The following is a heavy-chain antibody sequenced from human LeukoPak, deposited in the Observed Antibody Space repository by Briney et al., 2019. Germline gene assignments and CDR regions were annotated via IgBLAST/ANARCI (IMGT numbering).Heavy chain of an antibody. J-gene: IGHJ4*02. CDR1: GYSISSGYY. Sequence: PSETLSLTCTVSGYSISSGYYWGWIRQPPGKGLEGIGSIYHSGSTYYNPSLNSRVTISVDTSKNQFSLKLSSVTAADTAVYYCARVLPNYYDRGGGDYWGQGTLVTVSS. D-gene: IGHD3-22*01. CDR3: ARVLPNYYDRGGGDY. V-gene: IGHV4-38-2*02. CDR2: IYHSGST.